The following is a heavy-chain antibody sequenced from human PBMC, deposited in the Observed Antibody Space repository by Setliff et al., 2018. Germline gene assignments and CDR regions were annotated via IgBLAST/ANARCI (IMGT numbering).Heavy chain of an antibody. D-gene: IGHD3-10*01. CDR3: ARRPRAVYGSGRRNWFLDY. CDR2: ISVYSGNT. CDR1: GYTFSSYA. V-gene: IGHV1-18*01. J-gene: IGHJ4*02. Sequence: GASVKVSCKASGYTFSSYATSWVRQAPGQGLEWLGWISVYSGNTDYAQNFQGRVTMTADTSTSTAYMELRSLTSDDTAVYYCARRPRAVYGSGRRNWFLDYWGQGTLVTVSS.